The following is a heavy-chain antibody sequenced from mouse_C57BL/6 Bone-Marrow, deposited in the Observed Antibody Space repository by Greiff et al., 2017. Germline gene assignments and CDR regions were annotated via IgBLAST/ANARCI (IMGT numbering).Heavy chain of an antibody. Sequence: QVQLQQSGAELVRPGASVKMSCKASGYTFTSYTMHWVKQRPGQGLEWIGYINPSSGYTKYNQKFKDKATLTADESSSTAYMQLISLTSEDSAVYYCARGYYQDYVDYWGQGTTLTVSS. D-gene: IGHD1-1*01. CDR2: INPSSGYT. CDR1: GYTFTSYT. CDR3: ARGYYQDYVDY. V-gene: IGHV1-4*01. J-gene: IGHJ2*01.